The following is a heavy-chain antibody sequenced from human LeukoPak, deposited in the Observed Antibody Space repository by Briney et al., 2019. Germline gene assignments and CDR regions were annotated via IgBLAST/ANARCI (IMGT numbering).Heavy chain of an antibody. CDR3: ARSRYTGSHFDY. V-gene: IGHV3-74*01. J-gene: IGHJ4*02. CDR2: INSDGSSL. CDR1: GFTFSSYW. Sequence: QPGGSLRLSCAASGFTFSSYWVQWVRQAPGKGLVWISRINSDGSSLSYADSVKGRFTISRDNAKNTVYLQMNSLRAEDTAVYYCARSRYTGSHFDYWGQGTLVTVSS. D-gene: IGHD1-26*01.